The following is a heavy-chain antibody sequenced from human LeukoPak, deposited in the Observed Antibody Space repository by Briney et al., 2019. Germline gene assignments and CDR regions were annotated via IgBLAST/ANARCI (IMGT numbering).Heavy chain of an antibody. CDR1: GYSFTRNW. J-gene: IGHJ4*02. D-gene: IGHD1-1*01. V-gene: IGHV5-51*01. CDR2: IYPFDSDT. CDR3: ARPGTTGTTI. Sequence: GESLKISCNGDGYSFTRNWIGWVRQISREGLEWIGIIYPFDSDTRYSPSFQGQVTISADKSISTAFLQWSSLKASDTAMYYCARPGTTGTTIWGQGTLVTVSS.